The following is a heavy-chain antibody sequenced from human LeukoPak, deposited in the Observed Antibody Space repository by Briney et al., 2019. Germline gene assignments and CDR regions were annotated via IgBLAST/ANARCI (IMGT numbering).Heavy chain of an antibody. D-gene: IGHD1-14*01. V-gene: IGHV4-34*01. Sequence: SETLSLTCAVYGGSSSGYYWSWIRQPPGKGLEWIGEINHSGSTNYNPSLKSRVTISVDTSKNQFSLKLSSVTVADTAVYYCARGRSGGMDVWGQGTTVTVSS. CDR1: GGSSSGYY. CDR2: INHSGST. J-gene: IGHJ6*02. CDR3: ARGRSGGMDV.